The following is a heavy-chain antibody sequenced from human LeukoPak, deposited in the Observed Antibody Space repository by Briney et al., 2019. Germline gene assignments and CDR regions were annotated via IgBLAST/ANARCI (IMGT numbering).Heavy chain of an antibody. CDR3: ARMNPYYYDSSGYYYFDY. J-gene: IGHJ4*02. D-gene: IGHD3-22*01. Sequence: TSETLSLTCAVYGGSFSGYYWSWIRQPPGKGLEWIGEINHSGGTNYNPSLKSRVTISVDTSKNQFSLKLSSVTAADTAVYYCARMNPYYYDSSGYYYFDYWGQGTLVTVSS. V-gene: IGHV4-34*01. CDR2: INHSGGT. CDR1: GGSFSGYY.